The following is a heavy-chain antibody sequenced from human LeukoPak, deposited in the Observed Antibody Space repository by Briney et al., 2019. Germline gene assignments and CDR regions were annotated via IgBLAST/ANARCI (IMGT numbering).Heavy chain of an antibody. CDR2: INPNSGGT. Sequence: GASMKVSCKASGYTFTGYYMHWVRQAPGQGLEWMGWINPNSGGTNYAQKFQGRVTMTRDTSISTAYMELSRLRSDDTAVYYCARDYNDILTGYYVGDYWGQGTLVTVSS. D-gene: IGHD3-9*01. J-gene: IGHJ4*02. CDR3: ARDYNDILTGYYVGDY. V-gene: IGHV1-2*02. CDR1: GYTFTGYY.